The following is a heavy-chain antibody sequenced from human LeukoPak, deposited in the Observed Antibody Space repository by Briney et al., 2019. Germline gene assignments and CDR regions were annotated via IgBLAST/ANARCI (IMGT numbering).Heavy chain of an antibody. J-gene: IGHJ6*03. CDR2: IIPIFGTA. CDR3: ARGGGSPIAERNSGDYYYYYYMDV. Sequence: SVKVSCKASGGTFSSYAISWVRQAPGQGLEWMGGIIPIFGTANYAQKFQGRVTITTDESTSTAYMELSSLRSEDTAVYYCARGGGSPIAERNSGDYYYYYYMDVSGKGTTVTVSS. V-gene: IGHV1-69*05. D-gene: IGHD6-13*01. CDR1: GGTFSSYA.